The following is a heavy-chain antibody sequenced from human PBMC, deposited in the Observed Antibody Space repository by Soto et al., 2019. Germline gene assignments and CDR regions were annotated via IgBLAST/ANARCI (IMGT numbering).Heavy chain of an antibody. CDR1: GDSVSSSRAT. CDR3: GRLVGNSWIDY. CDR2: TYYRSRWFH. D-gene: IGHD6-13*01. J-gene: IGHJ4*02. V-gene: IGHV6-1*01. Sequence: SQTLSLTCAISGDSVSSSRATWNWFRQSPSRGLEWLGRTYYRSRWFHDYAVSLNGRGTINPDTSQNQFSLHLTSVTPEDTAVYYCGRLVGNSWIDYWGQGTLVTVSS.